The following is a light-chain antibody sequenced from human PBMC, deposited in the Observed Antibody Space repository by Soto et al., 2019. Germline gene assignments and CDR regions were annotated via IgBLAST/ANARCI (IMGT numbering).Light chain of an antibody. CDR1: SSNIGAGYD. V-gene: IGLV1-40*01. CDR3: QSYDSSLSGSGVV. Sequence: QSVLTQPPSVSGAPGQRVTISYTGSSSNIGAGYDVHWYQQLPGTAPKLLIYGNSNRPSGVPDRFSGSKSGTSASLAITGLQAEDEADYYCQSYDSSLSGSGVVFGGGTQLTVL. J-gene: IGLJ2*01. CDR2: GNS.